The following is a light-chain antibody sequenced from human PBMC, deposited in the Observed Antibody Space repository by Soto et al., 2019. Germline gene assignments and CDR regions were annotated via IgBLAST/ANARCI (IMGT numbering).Light chain of an antibody. CDR1: QTVGDN. Sequence: ETAMTQSPVTLSLSPGERATLSCRSSQTVGDNVAWYRQKPGQPPSLLIYGASTRSPGVPARFSGSGSGTDFILNISSLQSEDFGFYYCQQYNNWPLGTFGQGTRVEI. V-gene: IGKV3-15*01. CDR3: QQYNNWPLGT. J-gene: IGKJ1*01. CDR2: GAS.